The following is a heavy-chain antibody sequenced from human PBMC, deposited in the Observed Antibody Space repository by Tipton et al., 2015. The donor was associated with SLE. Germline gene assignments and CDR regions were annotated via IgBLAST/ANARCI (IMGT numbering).Heavy chain of an antibody. Sequence: SLRLSCAASGFTFSSYAMHWVRQAPGKGLEWVAAISYDGSDKYYADSVKGRFTISRDNTKSTLDLQMNSLRAEDTAVYYCAKDLRDYFDIGGYFFFQHWGQGALVTVSS. D-gene: IGHD3-22*01. CDR1: GFTFSSYA. V-gene: IGHV3-30*04. CDR2: ISYDGSDK. CDR3: AKDLRDYFDIGGYFFFQH. J-gene: IGHJ1*01.